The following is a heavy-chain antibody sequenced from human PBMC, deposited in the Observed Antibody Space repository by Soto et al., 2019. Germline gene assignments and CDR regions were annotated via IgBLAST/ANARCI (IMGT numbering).Heavy chain of an antibody. CDR3: ARQGFGELHGLVDV. CDR1: GGPMNNYY. J-gene: IGHJ6*02. V-gene: IGHV4-59*08. Sequence: QVQLQESGPGLVKPSETLSLTCTISGGPMNNYYCSWFRQPRGQGLEWIGYMGYNGFTRYNPSLRGRVAISLDTAKTQFSLHLSSVTAADTALYYCARQGFGELHGLVDVWGQGITVTVSS. CDR2: MGYNGFT. D-gene: IGHD3-10*01.